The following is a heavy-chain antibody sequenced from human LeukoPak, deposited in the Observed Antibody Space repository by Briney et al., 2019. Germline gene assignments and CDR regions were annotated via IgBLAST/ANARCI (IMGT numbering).Heavy chain of an antibody. CDR2: INSDGSST. CDR1: GFTFSSYW. CDR3: VVTSGRSGGI. V-gene: IGHV3-74*01. J-gene: IGHJ4*02. D-gene: IGHD3-10*01. Sequence: GGSLRLSCVASGFTFSSYWMHWVRQAPGKGLVWVSRINSDGSSTSYADSVKGRFTISRDNAKNTLYLQMNSLRADDTALYYCVVTSGRSGGIWGQGALVTVSS.